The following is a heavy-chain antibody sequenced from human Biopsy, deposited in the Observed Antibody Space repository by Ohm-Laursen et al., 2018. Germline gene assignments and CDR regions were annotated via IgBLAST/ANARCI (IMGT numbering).Heavy chain of an antibody. Sequence: SLRPSCAASGFTFDDHVMHWVRQAPGKGLEWVSGISWDGGSEGYADSVKGRFTISRDNAKNSLFLQMNSLTTEDTALYYCVRGYSSSWSGYLDHWGQGTLVTVSS. CDR2: ISWDGGSE. V-gene: IGHV3-9*01. J-gene: IGHJ4*02. D-gene: IGHD3-3*01. CDR3: VRGYSSSWSGYLDH. CDR1: GFTFDDHV.